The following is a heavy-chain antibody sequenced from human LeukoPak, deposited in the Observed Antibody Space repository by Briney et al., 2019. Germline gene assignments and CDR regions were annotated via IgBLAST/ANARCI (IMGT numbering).Heavy chain of an antibody. J-gene: IGHJ4*02. CDR1: GFTFSSYW. CDR2: IKQDGSEK. Sequence: GGSLRLSCAASGFTFSSYWMSWVRQAPGKGLEWVANIKQDGSEKYYADSVKGRFTISRDNSKNTLYLQMNSLRAEDTAVYYCAKDGPDTAYWGQGTLVTVSS. D-gene: IGHD5-18*01. V-gene: IGHV3-7*01. CDR3: AKDGPDTAY.